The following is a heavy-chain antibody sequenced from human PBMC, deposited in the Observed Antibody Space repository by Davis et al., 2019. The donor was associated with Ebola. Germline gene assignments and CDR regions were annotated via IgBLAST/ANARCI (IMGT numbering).Heavy chain of an antibody. Sequence: PGGSLRLSCAASDVTFSSYNMHWVRQAPGKGLEWVAAILNDGSNEYYADSLKGRLTISRDNSKNTVYLQMNSRRAEDTAVYYCARGVSGRDYDSSGYDYWGQGTLVTVSS. CDR2: ILNDGSNE. J-gene: IGHJ4*02. V-gene: IGHV3-30-3*01. CDR1: DVTFSSYN. D-gene: IGHD3-22*01. CDR3: ARGVSGRDYDSSGYDY.